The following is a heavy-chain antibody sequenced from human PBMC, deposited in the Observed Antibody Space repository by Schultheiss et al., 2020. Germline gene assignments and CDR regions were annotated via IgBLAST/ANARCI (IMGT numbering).Heavy chain of an antibody. CDR2: ISWNSGSI. CDR3: TTEGDNYYYYGMDV. Sequence: GGSLRLSCAASGFTFSSYGMHWVRQAPGKGLEWVSGISWNSGSIGYADSVKGRFTISRDNAKNSLYLQMNSLKTEDTAVYYCTTEGDNYYYYGMDVWGQGTTV. J-gene: IGHJ6*02. D-gene: IGHD3-9*01. CDR1: GFTFSSYG. V-gene: IGHV3-9*01.